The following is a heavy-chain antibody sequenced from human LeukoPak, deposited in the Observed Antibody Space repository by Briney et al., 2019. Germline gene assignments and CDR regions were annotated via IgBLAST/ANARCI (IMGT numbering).Heavy chain of an antibody. V-gene: IGHV3-30-3*01. CDR3: ARAYTVTAKFDY. Sequence: GGSLRLSCAASGFTFSSYAMHWVRQAPGKGLEWVAVISYDGSNKYYADSVKGRLTISRDNSKNTLYLQMNSLRAEDTAVYYCARAYTVTAKFDYWGQGTLVTVSS. D-gene: IGHD4-17*01. CDR1: GFTFSSYA. CDR2: ISYDGSNK. J-gene: IGHJ4*02.